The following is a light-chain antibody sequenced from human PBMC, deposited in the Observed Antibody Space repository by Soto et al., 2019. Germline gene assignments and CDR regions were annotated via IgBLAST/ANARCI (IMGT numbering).Light chain of an antibody. CDR2: DVN. CDR1: ISDIGGYNF. CDR3: ASYTRTTTLV. V-gene: IGLV2-14*01. Sequence: QSGLTQPASVSGSPGQSITISCTGTISDIGGYNFISWYQHHPGKAPKLVIYDVNNRPSGISYRFSGSKSGNTASLTISGLQAEDEADYYCASYTRTTTLVFGGGTKVTVL. J-gene: IGLJ2*01.